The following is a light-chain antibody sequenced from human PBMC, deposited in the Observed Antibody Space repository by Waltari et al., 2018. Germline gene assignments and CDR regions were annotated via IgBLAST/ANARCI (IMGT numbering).Light chain of an antibody. CDR1: QSVVTY. CDR3: QQRASSWVT. CDR2: DVS. Sequence: IVLTQPPATLSLSPGERATLSCRASQSVVTYLAWFQKKPGQAPRLLMYDVSKRATGIPARFSGSGSGTDFTLTISSLEPEDFGVYYCQQRASSWVTFGGGTKVDIK. J-gene: IGKJ4*01. V-gene: IGKV3-11*01.